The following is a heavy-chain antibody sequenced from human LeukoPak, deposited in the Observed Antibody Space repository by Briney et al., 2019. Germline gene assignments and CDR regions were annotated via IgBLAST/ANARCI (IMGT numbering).Heavy chain of an antibody. V-gene: IGHV4-39*01. Sequence: PSETLSLTCTVSGGSISSSSYYWGWIRQPPGKGLEWIGGIYYSGSTYYNPSLKSRVTISVDTSKNQFSLKLSSVTAADTAVYYCARIPGYGRYYYYMDVWGKGTTVTVSS. CDR1: GGSISSSSYY. J-gene: IGHJ6*03. D-gene: IGHD5-18*01. CDR3: ARIPGYGRYYYYMDV. CDR2: IYYSGST.